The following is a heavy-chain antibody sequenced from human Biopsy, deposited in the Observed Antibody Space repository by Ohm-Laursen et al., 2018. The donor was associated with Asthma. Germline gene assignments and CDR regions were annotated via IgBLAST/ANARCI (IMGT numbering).Heavy chain of an antibody. D-gene: IGHD2-2*01. CDR3: ARKAGSCISRTCYSLDF. V-gene: IGHV1-69*13. J-gene: IGHJ4*02. Sequence: SVKVSCKSLGGTFNTYVIGWVRQAPGQGLEWIGGSNSVFGTTTYPQKFQDRVTITADDSTSTVYMELSSLRSEDTAVYYCARKAGSCISRTCYSLDFWGQGTLVTVSS. CDR2: SNSVFGTT. CDR1: GGTFNTYV.